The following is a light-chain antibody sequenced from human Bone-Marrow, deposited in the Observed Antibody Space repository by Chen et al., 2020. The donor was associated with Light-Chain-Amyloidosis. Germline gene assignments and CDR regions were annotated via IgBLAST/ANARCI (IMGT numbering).Light chain of an antibody. CDR1: DLPTKY. Sequence: SYELPQPPSVSVSPGQTARITCSGDDLPTKYAYLYQQKPGQAPVLVIHRDTERPSGISERFSGSSSGTTATFTISGVQAEDEADYHCQSADSSGTYEVIFGGGTKLTVL. V-gene: IGLV3-25*03. CDR3: QSADSSGTYEVI. CDR2: RDT. J-gene: IGLJ2*01.